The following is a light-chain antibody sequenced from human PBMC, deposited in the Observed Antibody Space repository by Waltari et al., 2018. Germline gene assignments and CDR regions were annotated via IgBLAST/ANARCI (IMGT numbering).Light chain of an antibody. V-gene: IGLV2-14*01. J-gene: IGLJ2*01. Sequence: QSALTQPASVSGSPGQSITISCTGTSSDVGGYNYVSWYQQPPGKAPKLMIYDVTIRPSVVSNRFSGSKSGYTASLTISGLQAEDEADYYCTSYTSSSTLVVFGGGTRLTVL. CDR1: SSDVGGYNY. CDR3: TSYTSSSTLVV. CDR2: DVT.